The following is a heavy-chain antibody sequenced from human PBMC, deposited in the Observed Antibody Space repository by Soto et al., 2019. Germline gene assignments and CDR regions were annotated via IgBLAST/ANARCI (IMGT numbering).Heavy chain of an antibody. CDR1: GGSISSYY. CDR2: IYYRGST. Sequence: SETLSLTCSVSGGSISSYYWSWIRQSPGKGLEWIGYIYYRGSTKYNPSLKSRVTMSVDMPKNQFSLKLSSVTAADTAVYYCARHLVSGLAARPYDYYYYMDVWGKGTTVTVSS. D-gene: IGHD6-6*01. CDR3: ARHLVSGLAARPYDYYYYMDV. J-gene: IGHJ6*03. V-gene: IGHV4-59*08.